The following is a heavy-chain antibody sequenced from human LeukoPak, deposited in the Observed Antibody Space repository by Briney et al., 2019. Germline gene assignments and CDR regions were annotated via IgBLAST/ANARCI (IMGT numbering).Heavy chain of an antibody. CDR2: INPNSGGT. CDR1: GYTFTGYY. CDR3: ARVRTVTGPGYYYYGMDV. V-gene: IGHV1-2*06. D-gene: IGHD4-17*01. J-gene: IGHJ6*02. Sequence: ASVKVSCKASGYTFTGYYMHWVRQAPGQGLEWMGRINPNSGGTNYAQKFQGRVTMTRDTSISTAYMELSRLRSDDTAVYYCARVRTVTGPGYYYYGMDVWGQGTTVTVSS.